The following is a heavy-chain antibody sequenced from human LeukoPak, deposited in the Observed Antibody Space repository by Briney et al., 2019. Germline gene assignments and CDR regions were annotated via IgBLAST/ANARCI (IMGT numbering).Heavy chain of an antibody. CDR1: GFTFSSYW. D-gene: IGHD3-16*01. Sequence: GGSLRLSCAASGFTFSSYWMSWVRQAPGKGLEWVGNIKPDGSEAYHVDSVKGRFTISRDNARNSLFLQMNSLRVEDTAVYYCASQSYARFDPWGQGTLVTVSS. V-gene: IGHV3-7*01. J-gene: IGHJ5*02. CDR3: ASQSYARFDP. CDR2: IKPDGSEA.